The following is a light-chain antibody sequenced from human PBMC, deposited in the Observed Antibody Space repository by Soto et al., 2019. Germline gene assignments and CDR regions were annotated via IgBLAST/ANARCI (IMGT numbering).Light chain of an antibody. CDR1: ESVSKW. V-gene: IGKV1-5*01. CDR2: DAS. Sequence: DIQMTQSASSLSASLGDRVTITCRATESVSKWLAWYQEKPGNPPRPLIYDASTLESGVPSRFSGSGSGTEFTLTISSLQPDDFAIYYCQQYNSYSWTFGQGTKVDIK. CDR3: QQYNSYSWT. J-gene: IGKJ1*01.